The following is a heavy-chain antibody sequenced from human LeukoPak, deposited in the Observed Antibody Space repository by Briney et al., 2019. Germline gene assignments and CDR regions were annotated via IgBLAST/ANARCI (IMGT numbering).Heavy chain of an antibody. CDR2: IYYSGST. CDR1: GGSISSGDYY. J-gene: IGHJ4*02. D-gene: IGHD3-10*01. CDR3: ARGIYGSGSYYNG. V-gene: IGHV4-30-4*01. Sequence: SETLSLTCTVSGGSISSGDYYWSWIRQPPGKGLEWIGYIYYSGSTYYNPSLKSRVTISVDTSKNQFFLKLSSVTAADTAVYYCARGIYGSGSYYNGWGQGTLVTVSS.